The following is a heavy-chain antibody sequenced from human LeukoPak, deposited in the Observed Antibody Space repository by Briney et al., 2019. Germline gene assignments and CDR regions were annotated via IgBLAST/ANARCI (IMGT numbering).Heavy chain of an antibody. CDR1: GFTFSSYA. CDR2: ISYDGSNK. D-gene: IGHD3-22*01. Sequence: GALRLSCAASGFTFSSYAMHWVRQAPGKGLEWVAVISYDGSNKYYADSVKGRFTISRDNSKNTLYLQMNSLRAEDTAVYYCAKGRFYYYDSSGYAEGGGYGMDVWGQGTTVTVSS. V-gene: IGHV3-30*04. CDR3: AKGRFYYYDSSGYAEGGGYGMDV. J-gene: IGHJ6*02.